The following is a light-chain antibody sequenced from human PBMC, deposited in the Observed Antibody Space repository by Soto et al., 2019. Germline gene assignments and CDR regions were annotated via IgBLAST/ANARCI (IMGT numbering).Light chain of an antibody. CDR2: EVS. J-gene: IGLJ2*01. CDR3: SSFTYSTTLVV. CDR1: GSDLGGYNY. V-gene: IGLV2-14*01. Sequence: QSALTQPASVSGSPGQSITISCTGTGSDLGGYNYVAWYQQHPGKAPKLIIYEVSYRPSGVSNRFSGSKSGNTASLTISGLQAEDEADYYCSSFTYSTTLVVFGGGTKLTVL.